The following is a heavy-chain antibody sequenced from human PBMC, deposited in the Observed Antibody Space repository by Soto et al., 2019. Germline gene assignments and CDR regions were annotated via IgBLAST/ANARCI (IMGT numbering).Heavy chain of an antibody. V-gene: IGHV3-66*01. Sequence: GGSLRLSCAASGFTVSSNYMSWVRQAPGKGLEWVSVIYSGGSTYYADSVKGRFTISRDNSKNTLYLQMNSLRAEDTAVYYCATTASSGWYPNAFDIWGQGTMVTVSS. CDR1: GFTVSSNY. CDR2: IYSGGST. CDR3: ATTASSGWYPNAFDI. J-gene: IGHJ3*02. D-gene: IGHD6-19*01.